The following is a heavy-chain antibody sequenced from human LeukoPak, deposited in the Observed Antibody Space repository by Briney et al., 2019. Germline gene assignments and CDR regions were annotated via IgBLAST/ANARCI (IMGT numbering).Heavy chain of an antibody. Sequence: GGSLRLSCAASGFTVSSHYMSWVRQAPGKGLEWVSVIYSGAGTSYADSVQGRFTISRDNSKNTLYLQMNSLRVEDTAVYYCARDLANYDFWSGSSSGGDIWGQGTMVTVSS. D-gene: IGHD3-3*01. V-gene: IGHV3-66*02. J-gene: IGHJ3*02. CDR3: ARDLANYDFWSGSSSGGDI. CDR2: IYSGAGT. CDR1: GFTVSSHY.